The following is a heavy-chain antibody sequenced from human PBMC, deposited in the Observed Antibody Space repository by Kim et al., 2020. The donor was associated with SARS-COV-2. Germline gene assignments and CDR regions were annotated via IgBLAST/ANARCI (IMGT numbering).Heavy chain of an antibody. Sequence: DSVKGRFTISRDNSKNTLDLQMNSLRAADTAVFYCARDCRAGYSTSWFDYWGQGTLVTVSS. J-gene: IGHJ4*02. D-gene: IGHD6-13*01. V-gene: IGHV3-30*01. CDR3: ARDCRAGYSTSWFDY.